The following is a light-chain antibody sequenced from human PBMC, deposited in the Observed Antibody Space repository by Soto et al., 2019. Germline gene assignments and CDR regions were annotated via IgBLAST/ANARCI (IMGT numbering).Light chain of an antibody. J-gene: IGKJ2*01. CDR1: QSISSW. CDR3: QQYNSYSGT. V-gene: IGKV1-5*03. CDR2: KAS. Sequence: DIQMTQSPSTLSASVGDRVTITCRASQSISSWLAWYQQKPGKAPKVLIYKASSLERGVPSRFSGSGSGTEFTLTISSLQPDDFATYYCQQYNSYSGTLGKGTKVEIK.